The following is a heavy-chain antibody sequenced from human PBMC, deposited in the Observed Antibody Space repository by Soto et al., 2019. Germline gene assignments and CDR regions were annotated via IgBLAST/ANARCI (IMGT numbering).Heavy chain of an antibody. CDR2: ISGSGSST. J-gene: IGHJ4*02. D-gene: IGHD6-19*01. Sequence: EVQLLASGGGLVQPGGSLRLSCAASGFTFSSYSMNWVRQAPGKGLEWVSTISGSGSSTYYAASEKGRFTISRDITKNTVYLHMNSSKAEESALYYCARSLAAYSSGWFEFTGFDYWGQGGLVTVSS. CDR1: GFTFSSYS. CDR3: ARSLAAYSSGWFEFTGFDY. V-gene: IGHV3-23*01.